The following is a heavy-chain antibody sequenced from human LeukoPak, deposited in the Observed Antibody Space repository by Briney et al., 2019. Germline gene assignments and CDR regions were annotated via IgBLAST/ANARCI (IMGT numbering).Heavy chain of an antibody. J-gene: IGHJ3*02. CDR1: GCTFTNYY. V-gene: IGHV1-46*01. D-gene: IGHD5-24*01. CDR3: ARIRDGYNDAYDI. CDR2: INPGGDNT. Sequence: GASVKVSCKASGCTFTNYYIHWVRQAPGQGLEWTGLINPGGDNTNYAQNFQGRVTMTRDTSASTVYMELSSLRSEDTAIYYCARIRDGYNDAYDIWGQGTVVAVPS.